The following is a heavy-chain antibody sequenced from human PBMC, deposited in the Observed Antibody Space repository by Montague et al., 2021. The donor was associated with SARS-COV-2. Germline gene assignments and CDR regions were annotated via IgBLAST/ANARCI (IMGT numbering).Heavy chain of an antibody. CDR2: ISYSGRT. CDR1: GGSVSSSPYY. V-gene: IGHV4-39*01. J-gene: IGHJ6*03. CDR3: ASSYYYGSGTYVYNYYMDV. Sequence: SETLSLTCTVSGGSVSSSPYYWGWIRQPPGRGLEWVGSISYSGRTYFSPSLKSRLTISVDSSENPFSLRLGSVTAADTAVYYCASSYYYGSGTYVYNYYMDVWGKGTTVTVSS. D-gene: IGHD3-10*01.